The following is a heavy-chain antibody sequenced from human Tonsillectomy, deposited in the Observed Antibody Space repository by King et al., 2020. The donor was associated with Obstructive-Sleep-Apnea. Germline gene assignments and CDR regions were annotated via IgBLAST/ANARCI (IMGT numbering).Heavy chain of an antibody. CDR2: FSMRGVT. Sequence: VQLVESGGGLVQPGGSLRLSCAASGWTFCYYSISWVCQALGNGRELYSAFSMRGVTFYADTVSGRFAISRDNSKFTVALQVNRLRADDTAVYYCAKEGGGSGVYWVDSWGQGTLVTVSS. V-gene: IGHV3-23*04. CDR3: AKEGGGSGVYWVDS. J-gene: IGHJ4*02. CDR1: GWTFCYYS. D-gene: IGHD3-10*01.